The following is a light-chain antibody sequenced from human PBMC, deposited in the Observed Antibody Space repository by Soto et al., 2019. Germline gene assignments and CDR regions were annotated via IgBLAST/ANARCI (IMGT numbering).Light chain of an antibody. CDR2: EVS. J-gene: IGLJ1*01. CDR1: SSDVGGYNY. CDR3: VSFAGGTYV. Sequence: QSALTQPASVSGSPGQSITISCTGTSSDVGGYNYVSWYQQHPGKAPKLMIYEVSNRSSGVSNRFSGSKSGNTASLTISGLQAEDEADYYCVSFAGGTYVFGTGTKVTVL. V-gene: IGLV2-14*01.